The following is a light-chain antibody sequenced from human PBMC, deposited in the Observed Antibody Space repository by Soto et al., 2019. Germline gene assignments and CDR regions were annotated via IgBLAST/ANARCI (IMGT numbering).Light chain of an antibody. Sequence: DIQVTQSPSTVSASVGDRVTITCRASQTIINWLAWYQQKPGKAPKLLIYKASSLESEVPSRFSGSGSETEFTLTINSLQPDDSATYYCQQYHTYWWTFGQGTKVDIK. J-gene: IGKJ1*01. CDR2: KAS. V-gene: IGKV1-5*03. CDR1: QTIINW. CDR3: QQYHTYWWT.